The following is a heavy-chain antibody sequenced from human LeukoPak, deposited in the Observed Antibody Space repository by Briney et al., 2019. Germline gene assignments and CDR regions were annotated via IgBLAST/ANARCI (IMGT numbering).Heavy chain of an antibody. CDR1: GGSISSYY. Sequence: SETLSLTCTVSGGSISSYYWSWIRQPPGEGLEWIGEVHLSGRTNYNPSLESRVTMSVDMSENHISLKLTSVTAADTAVYYCAREGGPYRPLDYSGQGTLVTVSS. CDR2: VHLSGRT. CDR3: AREGGPYRPLDY. J-gene: IGHJ4*02. V-gene: IGHV4-59*12.